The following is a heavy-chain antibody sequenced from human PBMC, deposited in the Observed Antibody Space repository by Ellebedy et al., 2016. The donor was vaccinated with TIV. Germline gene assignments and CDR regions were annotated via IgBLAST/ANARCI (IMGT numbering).Heavy chain of an antibody. CDR1: GYTFTSYY. D-gene: IGHD6-6*01. J-gene: IGHJ4*02. V-gene: IGHV1-46*01. Sequence: ASVKVSCXASGYTFTSYYLHWVRQAPGQRLEWMGIINPSDCDTRYAQKFQRRVTMTRDTSTSRVYMELSSLRSDDAAVYYCARTPRIAARYPYEYWGQGTLVTVSS. CDR3: ARTPRIAARYPYEY. CDR2: INPSDCDT.